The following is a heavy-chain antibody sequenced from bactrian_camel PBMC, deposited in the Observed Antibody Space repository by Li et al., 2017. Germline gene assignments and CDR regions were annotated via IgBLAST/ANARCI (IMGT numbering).Heavy chain of an antibody. CDR2: IYIGGGNL. CDR3: AAPRFHGLVTGIVMSP. Sequence: DVQLVESGGGSVQAGGSLRLSCAASGDTYSGRCMGWFRQAPGKEREAVAYIYIGGGNLHYADSVKGRFTISQDNAKNTVYLQMNSLKPEDTAMYYCAAPRFHGLVTGIVMSPGARGPRSPSP. D-gene: IGHD5*01. V-gene: IGHV3S40*01. J-gene: IGHJ6*01. CDR1: GDTYSGRC.